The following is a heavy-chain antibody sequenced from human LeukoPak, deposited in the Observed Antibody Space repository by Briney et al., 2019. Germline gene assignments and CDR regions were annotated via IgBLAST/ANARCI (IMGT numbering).Heavy chain of an antibody. J-gene: IGHJ3*02. CDR1: GFTFSSYA. CDR3: AKDFWPTYYYGSGRGGQGPSGTFDI. V-gene: IGHV3-23*01. Sequence: GGSLRLSCAASGFTFSSYAMSWVRQAPGKGLEWVSAIRGSGGSTYYADSVKGRFTISRDNSKNTLYLQMNSLRAEDTAVYYCAKDFWPTYYYGSGRGGQGPSGTFDIWGQGTMVTVSS. CDR2: IRGSGGST. D-gene: IGHD3-10*01.